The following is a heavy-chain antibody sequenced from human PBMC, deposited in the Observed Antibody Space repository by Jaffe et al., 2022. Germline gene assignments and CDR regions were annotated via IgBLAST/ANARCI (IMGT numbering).Heavy chain of an antibody. J-gene: IGHJ4*02. Sequence: QVQLVESGGGVVQPGGSLRLSCAASGFTFSNFGMHWVRQAPGKGLEWVAFIRFDASNEYYADSVKGRFTISRDNSKNTLYLQMNSLRTDDTALYSCVKDRGRDFDHWGQGTLVTVSS. CDR2: IRFDASNE. CDR1: GFTFSNFG. V-gene: IGHV3-30*02. CDR3: VKDRGRDFDH. D-gene: IGHD3-16*01.